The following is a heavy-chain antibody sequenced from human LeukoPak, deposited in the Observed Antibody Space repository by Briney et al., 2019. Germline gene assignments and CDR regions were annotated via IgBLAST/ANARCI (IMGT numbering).Heavy chain of an antibody. CDR2: MNPNSGNT. CDR1: GYTFTGYY. J-gene: IGHJ6*03. CDR3: ARGSREVRGVIIMYYYYYYMDV. V-gene: IGHV1-8*03. Sequence: GASVKVPCKASGYTFTGYYMHWVRQAPGQGLEWMGWMNPNSGNTGYAQKFQGRVTITRNTSISTAYMELSSLRSEDTAVYYCARGSREVRGVIIMYYYYYYMDVWGKGTTVTVSS. D-gene: IGHD3-10*01.